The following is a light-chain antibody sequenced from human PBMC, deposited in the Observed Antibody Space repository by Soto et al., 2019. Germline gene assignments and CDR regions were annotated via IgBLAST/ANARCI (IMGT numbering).Light chain of an antibody. V-gene: IGLV2-14*03. Sequence: QSALTQPASVSGSPGQSITISCTGTRSDVGAYNYVSWYQQHPGKAPKFIIYDVSNRPSGISDRFSGSKSGNTASLTISGLQDEDEADYYCSSYTKSDSWVFGGGTQLTVL. J-gene: IGLJ3*02. CDR3: SSYTKSDSWV. CDR1: RSDVGAYNY. CDR2: DVS.